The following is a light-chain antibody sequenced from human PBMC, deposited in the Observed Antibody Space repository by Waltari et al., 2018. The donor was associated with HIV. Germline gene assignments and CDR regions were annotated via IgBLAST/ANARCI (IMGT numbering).Light chain of an antibody. V-gene: IGLV1-40*01. J-gene: IGLJ3*02. CDR3: QSFDNTLRGV. CDR2: GND. CDR1: SSNIGAGHD. Sequence: TQPPSVSGAPGQRVYISCTGSSSNIGAGHDVHWYQQLPGTAPKLLIFGNDNRPSGVPDRFSGSKSGSSASLAITGLQAEDEGDYYCQSFDNTLRGVFGGGTKLTVL.